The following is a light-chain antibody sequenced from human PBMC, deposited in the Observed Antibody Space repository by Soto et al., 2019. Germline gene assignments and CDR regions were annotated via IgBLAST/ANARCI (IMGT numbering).Light chain of an antibody. CDR1: SSDVGCYNY. Sequence: QSVLTQPASVSGSPGQSITISCTGTSSDVGCYNYVSWYQQHPGKAPKLMIYDVSNRPSGVSNRFSGSKSGNTASLTISGLQAEDEDDYYCSSYTSSSAVVFGGGTKLTVL. J-gene: IGLJ2*01. CDR3: SSYTSSSAVV. V-gene: IGLV2-14*01. CDR2: DVS.